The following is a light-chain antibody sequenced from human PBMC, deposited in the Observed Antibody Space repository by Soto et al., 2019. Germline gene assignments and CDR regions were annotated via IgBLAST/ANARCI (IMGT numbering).Light chain of an antibody. CDR2: KAS. CDR1: QSISSW. CDR3: QQYNSYSWT. Sequence: DIPMTQSPSTLSASVGDRVTITCRASQSISSWLAWYQQKPGKAPKLLIYKASSLESGVPSRFSVSGSWTEFTLTISSLQPDDFATYYCQQYNSYSWTFGQGTKVEIK. V-gene: IGKV1-5*03. J-gene: IGKJ1*01.